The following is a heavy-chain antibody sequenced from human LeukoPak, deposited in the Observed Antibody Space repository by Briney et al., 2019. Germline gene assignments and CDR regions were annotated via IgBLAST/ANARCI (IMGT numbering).Heavy chain of an antibody. CDR1: GFTFSSYG. D-gene: IGHD2-2*01. CDR3: AKDRCSSTSCMGDY. CDR2: IRYDGSNK. Sequence: PGGSLRLSCAASGFTFSSYGMHWVRQAPGKGLEWVAFIRYDGSNKYYADSVKGRFTISRDNSKNTLYLQMNSLRAEDTAVYYCAKDRCSSTSCMGDYWGQGSLVTVSS. V-gene: IGHV3-30*02. J-gene: IGHJ4*02.